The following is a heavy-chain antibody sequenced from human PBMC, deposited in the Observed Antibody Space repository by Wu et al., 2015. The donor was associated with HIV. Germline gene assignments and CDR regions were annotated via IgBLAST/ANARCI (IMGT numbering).Heavy chain of an antibody. CDR1: GYTFTNYY. Sequence: LVQSGTEVKKPGTSLTMSCETSGYTFTNYYIHWVRQAPGQGLEWVGMTNTDGGNTRFAQRFRGRVTMTRDSSTKTVNLHLSNLKYEDTAVYHCARELYGAVSGLSMDVWGRGTTVIVS. CDR2: TNTDGGNT. J-gene: IGHJ6*03. CDR3: ARELYGAVSGLSMDV. V-gene: IGHV1-46*01. D-gene: IGHD4-17*01.